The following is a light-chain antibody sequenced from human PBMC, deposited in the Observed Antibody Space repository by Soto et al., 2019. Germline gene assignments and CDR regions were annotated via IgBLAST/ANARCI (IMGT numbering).Light chain of an antibody. CDR3: AAWDDSLRGYV. Sequence: QSVLTQPPSASETPGQRVSISCSGSGSNIGSNTVHWYQQLPGTAPKPLMYNNNQRPSGVPDRFSGSKSGTSASLAISGLLSEDEADYYCAAWDDSLRGYVFGTGTKVTVL. J-gene: IGLJ1*01. V-gene: IGLV1-44*01. CDR2: NNN. CDR1: GSNIGSNT.